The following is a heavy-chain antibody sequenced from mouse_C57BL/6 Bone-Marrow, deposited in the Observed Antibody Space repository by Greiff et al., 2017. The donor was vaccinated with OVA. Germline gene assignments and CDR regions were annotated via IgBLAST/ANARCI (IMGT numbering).Heavy chain of an antibody. CDR1: GFTFSSYT. V-gene: IGHV5-9*01. CDR3: ARHRTRYFDV. CDR2: ISGGGGNT. J-gene: IGHJ1*03. Sequence: EVKLMESGGGLVKPGGSLKLSCAASGFTFSSYTMSWVRPTPEKRLEWVATISGGGGNTYYPDSVKGRFTISRDNAKNTLYLQMSSLRSEDTALYYCARHRTRYFDVWGTGTTVTVSS.